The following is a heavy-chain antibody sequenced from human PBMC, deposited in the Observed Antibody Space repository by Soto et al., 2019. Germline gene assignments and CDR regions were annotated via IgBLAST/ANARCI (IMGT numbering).Heavy chain of an antibody. J-gene: IGHJ6*02. CDR2: INHSGST. CDR3: ARDDVVVVAATRYYYYGMDV. D-gene: IGHD2-15*01. V-gene: IGHV4-34*01. Sequence: SETLSLTCAVYGGPFSGYYWSWIRQPPGKGLEWIGEINHSGSTNYNPSLKSRVTISVDTSKNQFSLKLSSVTAADTAVYYCARDDVVVVAATRYYYYGMDVWGQGTTVTVSS. CDR1: GGPFSGYY.